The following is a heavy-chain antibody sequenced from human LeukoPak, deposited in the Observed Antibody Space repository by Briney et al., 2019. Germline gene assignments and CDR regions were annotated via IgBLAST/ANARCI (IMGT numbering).Heavy chain of an antibody. V-gene: IGHV3-23*01. CDR2: INNGGGSA. CDR1: GFTFSSYA. J-gene: IGHJ6*02. D-gene: IGHD7-27*01. Sequence: GGSLRLSCVASGFTFSSYAMTWVRQAPGKGLEWVSGINNGGGSAYYADSVKGRFTISRDNSKNTLYLQMNNPRDEDTAVYYCAKDRGTGAGIYYYYYGVDVWGQGTTVTVS. CDR3: AKDRGTGAGIYYYYYGVDV.